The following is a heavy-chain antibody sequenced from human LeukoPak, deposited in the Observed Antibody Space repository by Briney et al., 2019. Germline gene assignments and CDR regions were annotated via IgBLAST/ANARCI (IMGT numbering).Heavy chain of an antibody. CDR3: ATVYLYADYTGFDY. J-gene: IGHJ4*02. Sequence: GASVKVSCKVSGYTLTELSMHWVRQAPGKGLEWMGGFDPEDGETIYARKFQGRVTMTEDTSTDTAYMELSSLRSEDTAVYYCATVYLYADYTGFDYWGQGTLLTVSS. V-gene: IGHV1-24*01. D-gene: IGHD3-16*01. CDR2: FDPEDGET. CDR1: GYTLTELS.